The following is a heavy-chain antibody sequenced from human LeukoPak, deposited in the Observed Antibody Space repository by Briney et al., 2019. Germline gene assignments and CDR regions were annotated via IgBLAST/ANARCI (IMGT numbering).Heavy chain of an antibody. Sequence: SETLSLTCTVPGGSISSYYWSWIRQPAGKGLDWIGRIYTSGSTNYNASLKSRVSMSVDTSKNQFSLKLSSVTAADTAVFYCARENSGSYREFDYWGQGTLVTVSS. CDR3: ARENSGSYREFDY. D-gene: IGHD1-26*01. CDR1: GGSISSYY. CDR2: IYTSGST. V-gene: IGHV4-4*07. J-gene: IGHJ4*02.